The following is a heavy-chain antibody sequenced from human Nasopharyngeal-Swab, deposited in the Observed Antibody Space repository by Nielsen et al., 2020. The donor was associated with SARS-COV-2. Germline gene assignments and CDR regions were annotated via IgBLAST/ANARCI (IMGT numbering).Heavy chain of an antibody. V-gene: IGHV5-51*01. CDR1: GYSFSSYW. Sequence: GESLKISCKGSGYSFSSYWIGWVRQMPGKGLEWMGMMYTRDSDTRYSPSFQGQVTISADKSISTAYLQCSSLKASDTAMYYCATAYNGNYYWYSWGQVSLISASS. CDR3: ATAYNGNYYWYS. D-gene: IGHD1-26*01. CDR2: MYTRDSDT. J-gene: IGHJ4*02.